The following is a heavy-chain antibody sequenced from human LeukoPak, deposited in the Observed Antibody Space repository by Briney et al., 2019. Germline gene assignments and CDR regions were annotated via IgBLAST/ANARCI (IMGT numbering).Heavy chain of an antibody. CDR2: INPSGGST. CDR1: GYTLTSYY. J-gene: IGHJ6*02. D-gene: IGHD1-26*01. Sequence: GASVKVSCKVSGYTLTSYYMHWVRQAPAQGLEWMGIINPSGGSTSSAQKFQGRVTMTRDTSTSTVYMELSSLRSEDTAVYYCAREWVSGYYYGMDVWGQGTTVTVSS. CDR3: AREWVSGYYYGMDV. V-gene: IGHV1-46*01.